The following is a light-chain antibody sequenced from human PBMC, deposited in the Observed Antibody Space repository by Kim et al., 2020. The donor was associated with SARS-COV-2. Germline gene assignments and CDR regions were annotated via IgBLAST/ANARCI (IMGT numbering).Light chain of an antibody. Sequence: GGPVTLTRGLNSASVSTNYYPSWYQQTPGQAPRTLIYNTHTRSSGVPDRFSGSILGDKAALTITGAQADDESDYYCVLYMGSGIWVFGGGTQLTVL. V-gene: IGLV8-61*01. CDR3: VLYMGSGIWV. J-gene: IGLJ3*02. CDR1: SASVSTNYY. CDR2: NTH.